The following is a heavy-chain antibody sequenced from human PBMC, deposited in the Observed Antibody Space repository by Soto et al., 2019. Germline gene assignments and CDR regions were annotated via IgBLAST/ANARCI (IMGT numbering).Heavy chain of an antibody. Sequence: SETLPLTCTVSGGSISSYYWSWIRQPPGKGLEWIGYIYYSGSTNYNPSLKSRVTISVDTSKNQFSLKLSSVTAADTAVYYCARHLTRWFDPWGQGTLVTVSS. D-gene: IGHD1-1*01. CDR2: IYYSGST. CDR1: GGSISSYY. CDR3: ARHLTRWFDP. J-gene: IGHJ5*02. V-gene: IGHV4-59*08.